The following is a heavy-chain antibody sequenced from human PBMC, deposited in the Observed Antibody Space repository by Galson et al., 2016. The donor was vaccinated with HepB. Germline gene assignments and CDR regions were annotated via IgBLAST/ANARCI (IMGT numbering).Heavy chain of an antibody. CDR1: GFTFNNYG. CDR3: AKDRLGLQLWFIFHY. CDR2: IAYDGSNK. V-gene: IGHV3-30*18. J-gene: IGHJ4*02. Sequence: SLRLSCAASGFTFNNYGMHWVRQAPGKGLEWVAVIAYDGSNKYYADSVKGRFTISRDNSKNTLYLQMNSLSAEVTAVYYCAKDRLGLQLWFIFHYWGQGTLVTVSS. D-gene: IGHD5-18*01.